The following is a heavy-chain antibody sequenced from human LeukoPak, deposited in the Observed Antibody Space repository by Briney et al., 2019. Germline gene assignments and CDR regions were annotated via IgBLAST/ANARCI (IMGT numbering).Heavy chain of an antibody. CDR1: GFTFSTYG. D-gene: IGHD1-7*01. CDR3: AKDSAGTTLLYYNYYGMDV. CDR2: ISYDGSNK. J-gene: IGHJ6*02. V-gene: IGHV3-30*18. Sequence: GGSLRLSCAASGFTFSTYGMHWVRQAPGKGLEWVAVISYDGSNKKYADSVKGRFTISRDNSKNTLYLQMNSLRAEDTAVYYCAKDSAGTTLLYYNYYGMDVWGQGTTVTVSS.